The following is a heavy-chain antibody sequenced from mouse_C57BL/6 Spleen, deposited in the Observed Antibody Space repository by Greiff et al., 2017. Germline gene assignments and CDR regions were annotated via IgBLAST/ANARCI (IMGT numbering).Heavy chain of an antibody. J-gene: IGHJ3*01. CDR1: GFTFSSYG. CDR2: ISSGGSYT. D-gene: IGHD2-12*01. CDR3: ASYDGRAWFAY. V-gene: IGHV5-6*01. Sequence: EVKLMESGGDLVKPGGSLKLSCAASGFTFSSYGMSWVRQTPDKRLEWVATISSGGSYTYYPDRVKGRFTIARDNAKNTLYLQMSSLKSEDTAMYYCASYDGRAWFAYWGQGTLVTVSA.